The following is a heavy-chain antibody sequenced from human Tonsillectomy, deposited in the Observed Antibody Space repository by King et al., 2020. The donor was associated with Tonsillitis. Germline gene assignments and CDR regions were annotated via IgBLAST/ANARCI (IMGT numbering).Heavy chain of an antibody. J-gene: IGHJ2*01. CDR2: ISYDGSKK. D-gene: IGHD1-1*01. CDR3: ATGNWRDRYFDL. CDR1: GFTFSNYA. V-gene: IGHV3-30*04. Sequence: VQLVESGGGVVQPGRSLRLSCAASGFTFSNYAMHWVRQAPGKGLEWVTVISYDGSKKFYADSVKGRFTISRDNSKNTLYLQMNSLRPEDTAVYFCATGNWRDRYFDLWGRGTLVTVSS.